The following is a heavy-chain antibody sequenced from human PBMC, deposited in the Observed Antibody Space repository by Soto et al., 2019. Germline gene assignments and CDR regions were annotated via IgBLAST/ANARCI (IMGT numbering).Heavy chain of an antibody. D-gene: IGHD6-13*01. CDR3: ARGLLSIAAVFDY. J-gene: IGHJ4*02. V-gene: IGHV3-21*01. CDR1: GFTFSSYS. Sequence: GGSLRLSCAASGFTFSSYSMNWVRQAPGKGLEWVSSISSSSSYIYYADSVKGRFTISRDNAKNSLYLQMNSLRAEDTAVYYCARGLLSIAAVFDYWGQGTLVTVSS. CDR2: ISSSSSYI.